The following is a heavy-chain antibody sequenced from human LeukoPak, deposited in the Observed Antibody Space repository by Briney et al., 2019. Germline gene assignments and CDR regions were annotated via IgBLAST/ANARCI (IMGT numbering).Heavy chain of an antibody. D-gene: IGHD3-3*02. J-gene: IGHJ6*03. CDR2: IYHSGST. CDR3: ARHLGTSSLTRYYYYMDV. Sequence: SETPSLTCAVSGYSISSGYYWGWIRQPPGKGLEWIGRIYHSGSTYYNPSLKSRVTISVDTSKNQFSLKLSSVTAADTAVYYCARHLGTSSLTRYYYYMDVWGKGTTVTVSS. CDR1: GYSISSGYY. V-gene: IGHV4-38-2*01.